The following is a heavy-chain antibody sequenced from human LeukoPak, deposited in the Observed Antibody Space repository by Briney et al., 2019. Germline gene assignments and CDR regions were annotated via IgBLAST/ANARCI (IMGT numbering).Heavy chain of an antibody. V-gene: IGHV1-69*05. J-gene: IGHJ6*03. CDR3: ARVDRYHYYLDV. CDR2: IMPLFNTA. Sequence: SVKVSCKASGGTFSRSSITWVRQAPGQGLEWMGGIMPLFNTANYAQQFQGRVTIATDESTITAYMELSSLRFEDTAMYYCARVDRYHYYLDVWGKGTTVTVSS. CDR1: GGTFSRSS.